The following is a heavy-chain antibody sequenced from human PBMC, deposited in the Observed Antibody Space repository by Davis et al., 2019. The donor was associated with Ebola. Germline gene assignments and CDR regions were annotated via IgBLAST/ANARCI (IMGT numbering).Heavy chain of an antibody. CDR3: ARDGVSEFIDLDY. V-gene: IGHV3-30-3*01. CDR1: GFTFSSYA. D-gene: IGHD3-16*02. J-gene: IGHJ4*02. CDR2: ISYDGNNK. Sequence: GGSLRLSCAASGFTFSSYAMHWVRQAPGKGLEWVAVISYDGNNKYYADSVRGRFTISRDNAKNTLYLQMNSLRAEDTAVYYCARDGVSEFIDLDYWGRGTLVTVSS.